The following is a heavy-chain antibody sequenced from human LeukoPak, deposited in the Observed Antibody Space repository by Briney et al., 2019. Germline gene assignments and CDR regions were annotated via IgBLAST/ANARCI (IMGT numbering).Heavy chain of an antibody. Sequence: ASVKVSFKASGYTFTSYGISWVRQAPGQGLEWMGWISAYNGNTNYAQKLQGRVTMTTDTSTSTAYMELRSLRSDDTAVYYCARGRIMITFGGGPSGYFDYWGQGTLVTVSS. D-gene: IGHD3-16*01. CDR2: ISAYNGNT. J-gene: IGHJ4*02. V-gene: IGHV1-18*01. CDR1: GYTFTSYG. CDR3: ARGRIMITFGGGPSGYFDY.